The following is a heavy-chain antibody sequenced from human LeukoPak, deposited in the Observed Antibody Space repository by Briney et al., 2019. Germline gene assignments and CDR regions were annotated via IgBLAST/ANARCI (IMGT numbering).Heavy chain of an antibody. Sequence: PGGSLRLSCAASGFTFSSYWMSWVRQAPGKGLEWVANVKQDGSEKYYVDSVKGRFTISRDNAKNSLYLQMNSLRAEDTAVYYCARGRLQRTYNFDYWGQATLVTV. V-gene: IGHV3-7*05. CDR1: GFTFSSYW. D-gene: IGHD4-11*01. CDR2: VKQDGSEK. J-gene: IGHJ4*02. CDR3: ARGRLQRTYNFDY.